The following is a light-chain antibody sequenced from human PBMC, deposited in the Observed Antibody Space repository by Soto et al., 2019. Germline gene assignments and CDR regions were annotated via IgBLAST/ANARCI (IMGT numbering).Light chain of an antibody. CDR2: KAS. V-gene: IGKV1-5*03. CDR3: LQYVSYPVT. CDR1: QSISNS. Sequence: DIQMTQSPSTLSASVGDRVTITCRASQSISNSLAWYQQKPGKAPNLLIYKASSLESGVPSRFSGSGSGTEFTLTISSLQPDDLATYYCLQYVSYPVTFGGGTKVEMK. J-gene: IGKJ4*01.